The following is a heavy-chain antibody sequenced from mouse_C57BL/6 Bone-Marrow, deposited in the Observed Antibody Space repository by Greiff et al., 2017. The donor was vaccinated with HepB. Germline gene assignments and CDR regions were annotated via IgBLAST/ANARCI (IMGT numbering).Heavy chain of an antibody. D-gene: IGHD1-1*01. J-gene: IGHJ2*01. CDR1: GFNIKNTY. V-gene: IGHV14-3*01. CDR3: ASYYYGRNY. CDR2: IDPANSNT. Sequence: VQLQQSVAELVRPGASVKLSCTASGFNIKNTYMHWVKQRPEQGLEWIGRIDPANSNTKYAPTFQGTTTITADTSTNTASLQLSSLTSEYTAIYYCASYYYGRNYWGQGTTLTVSS.